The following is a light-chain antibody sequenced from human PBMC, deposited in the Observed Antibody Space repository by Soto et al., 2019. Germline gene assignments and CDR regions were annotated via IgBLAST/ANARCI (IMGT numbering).Light chain of an antibody. J-gene: IGLJ1*01. V-gene: IGLV2-11*01. CDR2: DVS. CDR3: CSYAGSYSYV. CDR1: SSDVGGYNY. Sequence: QSALTQPRSVSGSPGQXVTIXCTGTSSDVGGYNYVSWYQEQPGKAPKLMIYDVSKRPSGVPDRFSGSKSGNTASLTISGLQAEDEADYYCCSYAGSYSYVFGTGTKLTVL.